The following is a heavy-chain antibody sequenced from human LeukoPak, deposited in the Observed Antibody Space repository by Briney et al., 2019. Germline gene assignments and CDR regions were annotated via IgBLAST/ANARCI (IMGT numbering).Heavy chain of an antibody. J-gene: IGHJ2*01. CDR3: AIHWGSGWYFDL. D-gene: IGHD7-27*01. CDR1: GYTFTGHY. V-gene: IGHV1-2*02. Sequence: ASVKVSCKASGYTFTGHYMHWVRQTPGQGLEWMGWINPDSGGTNYAQNFQGKVTMTRDTSISTAYMELNRLTSDDTAVYCCAIHWGSGWYFDLWGRGTLVTVSS. CDR2: INPDSGGT.